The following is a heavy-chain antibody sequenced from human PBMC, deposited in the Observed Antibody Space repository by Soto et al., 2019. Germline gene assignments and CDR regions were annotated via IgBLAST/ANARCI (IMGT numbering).Heavy chain of an antibody. J-gene: IGHJ4*02. Sequence: GGSLRLSCAASGFTFSSYGMHWVRQAPGKGLEWVAVISYDGSNKYYADSVKGRFTISRDNSKNTLYLQMNSLRAEDTAVYYCAKEQWLVSGLGYYFDYWGQGTLVTVSS. D-gene: IGHD6-19*01. CDR1: GFTFSSYG. V-gene: IGHV3-30*18. CDR3: AKEQWLVSGLGYYFDY. CDR2: ISYDGSNK.